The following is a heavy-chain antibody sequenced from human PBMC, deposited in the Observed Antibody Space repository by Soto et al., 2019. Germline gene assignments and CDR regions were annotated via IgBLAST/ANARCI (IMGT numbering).Heavy chain of an antibody. V-gene: IGHV1-58*01. J-gene: IGHJ4*02. CDR2: IVVGSGNT. CDR1: GFTFTSSA. Sequence: QMQLVQSGPEVKKPGTSVKVSCKASGFTFTSSAVQWVRQARGQRLEWIGWIVVGSGNTNYAQKFQERVTITRDMSTSTAYMELSSLRSEDTAVYYCAADSPTSGYALDYWGQGTLVTVSS. D-gene: IGHD5-12*01. CDR3: AADSPTSGYALDY.